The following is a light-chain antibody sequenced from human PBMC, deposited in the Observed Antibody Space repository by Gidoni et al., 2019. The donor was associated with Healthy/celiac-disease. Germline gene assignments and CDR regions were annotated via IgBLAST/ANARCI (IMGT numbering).Light chain of an antibody. J-gene: IGKJ1*01. CDR2: AAS. V-gene: IGKV1-6*01. CDR3: LQDYNYPRT. Sequence: AIQMTQSPSSLSASVGDRVTITCRASQGIRNDLGWYQQKPRKAPKLLIYAASSLQSGVPSRFSGSGSGTDFTLSINSLQPEDFATYYCLQDYNYPRTFGQGTKVEIK. CDR1: QGIRND.